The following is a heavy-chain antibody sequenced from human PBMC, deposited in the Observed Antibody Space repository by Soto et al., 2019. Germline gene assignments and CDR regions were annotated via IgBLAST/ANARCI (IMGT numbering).Heavy chain of an antibody. CDR1: GFSLTTSGVG. V-gene: IGHV2-5*02. Sequence: QITLKESGPTVVKPTETLTLTCTFSGFSLTTSGVGVGWVRQSPGKAPEWLALIYWDDDKRYSTSLKSRLTITKDTSKHQVVLTMANVDPADTATYYCAHRVLRTVFGLVTTTAIYFDFWGQGTPVVVSS. D-gene: IGHD3-3*01. J-gene: IGHJ4*02. CDR3: AHRVLRTVFGLVTTTAIYFDF. CDR2: IYWDDDK.